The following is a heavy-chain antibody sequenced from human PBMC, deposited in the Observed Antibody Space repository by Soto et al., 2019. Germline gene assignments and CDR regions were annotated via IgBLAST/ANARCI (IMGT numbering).Heavy chain of an antibody. J-gene: IGHJ6*02. CDR1: GGSFSNYY. Sequence: SETLSLTCATYGGSFSNYYWNWIRQPPGKGLEWMGKINHNGSTNYSPSLKSRLTISVDTSKNQFSLKLISVTAADTAAYFCGRGRGYSNAWGSYYSGMDVWGQGTTVTVSS. V-gene: IGHV4-34*01. D-gene: IGHD6-19*01. CDR2: INHNGST. CDR3: GRGRGYSNAWGSYYSGMDV.